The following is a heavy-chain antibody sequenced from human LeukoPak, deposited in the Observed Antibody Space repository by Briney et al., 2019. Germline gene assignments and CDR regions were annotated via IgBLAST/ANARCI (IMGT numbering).Heavy chain of an antibody. V-gene: IGHV4-34*01. Sequence: SETLSLTCAVHGGSFSGYYWSWIRQPPGKGLEWIGEINHSGSTNYNPSLKSRVTISVDTSKNQFSLKLNSVTATDTAVYYCARHYGPWGQGTLVTVSS. D-gene: IGHD3-16*01. CDR1: GGSFSGYY. CDR2: INHSGST. J-gene: IGHJ4*02. CDR3: ARHYGP.